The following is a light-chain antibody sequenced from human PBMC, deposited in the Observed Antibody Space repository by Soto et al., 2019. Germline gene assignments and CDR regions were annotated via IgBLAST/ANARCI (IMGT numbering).Light chain of an antibody. CDR1: QGIRNY. V-gene: IGKV1-27*01. CDR2: AAS. CDR3: QKYSSVPV. Sequence: DIQMTQSPPPLSASVGDRVTITCRASQGIRNYVAWYQQIPGKAPKLLIYAASTLQSGVPSRFSGSGSGTDFTLTINGLQPEDVATYSCQKYSSVPVFGPGTKVEIK. J-gene: IGKJ3*01.